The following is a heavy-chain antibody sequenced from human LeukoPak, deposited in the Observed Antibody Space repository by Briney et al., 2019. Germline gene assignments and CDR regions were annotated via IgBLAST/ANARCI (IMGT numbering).Heavy chain of an antibody. V-gene: IGHV4-28*03. CDR1: GYSISSSNW. D-gene: IGHD7-27*01. J-gene: IGHJ5*02. Sequence: SETLSLTCAVSGYSISSSNWWGWIRQPPGKGLELIGYIYYSGSTYYNPSLKSRVTMSVDTSKNQFSLKLSSVTAVDTAVYYCARDAEISLTGWDNWFDPWGQGTLVTVSS. CDR3: ARDAEISLTGWDNWFDP. CDR2: IYYSGST.